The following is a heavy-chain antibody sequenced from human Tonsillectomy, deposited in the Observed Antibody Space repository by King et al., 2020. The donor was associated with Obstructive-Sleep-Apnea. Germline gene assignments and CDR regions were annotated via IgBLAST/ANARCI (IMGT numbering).Heavy chain of an antibody. CDR2: IIGSGDST. CDR1: GLPFESIA. D-gene: IGHD5/OR15-5a*01. J-gene: IGHJ4*02. V-gene: IGHV3-23*04. CDR3: AKAPTVVSAFDY. Sequence: EVQLVESGGGLVQPGGPLRLSFQASGLPFESIAMGWVPQAPGKGLDWVYLIIGSGDSTYYADSGKGRFTISGDNSKNTLYLQMNSLRAEDTAVYYCAKAPTVVSAFDYWGQGTLVTVSS.